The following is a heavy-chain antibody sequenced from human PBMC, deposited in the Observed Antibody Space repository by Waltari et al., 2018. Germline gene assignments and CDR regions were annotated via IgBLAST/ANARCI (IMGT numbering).Heavy chain of an antibody. Sequence: QVQLVQSGDEVKKPGSSVQVSCKASGGAFRTYAINWVRQAPGQGLEWMGGIFPISGIVNYAQKFQGRVTITADESTSTAYMELSSLTSGDTAVFYCAREYCPSGVCLNYFYYGMDVWGQGTTVTVSS. CDR3: AREYCPSGVCLNYFYYGMDV. J-gene: IGHJ6*02. CDR2: IFPISGIV. V-gene: IGHV1-69*01. D-gene: IGHD2-8*01. CDR1: GGAFRTYA.